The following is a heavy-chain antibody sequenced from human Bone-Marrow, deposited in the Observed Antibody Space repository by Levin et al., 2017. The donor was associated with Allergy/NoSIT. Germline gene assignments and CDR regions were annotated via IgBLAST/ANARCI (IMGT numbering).Heavy chain of an antibody. V-gene: IGHV3-21*01. J-gene: IGHJ4*02. Sequence: GGSLRLSCAASGFTFSTYSMSWVRQAPGKGLEWVSSVSSRSSYIHYADSVKGRFTISRDNAQNSLYLQMNSLRAEDTAVYFCARDVDDFWRGYSFVYWGQGTLVTVSS. CDR3: ARDVDDFWRGYSFVY. CDR2: VSSRSSYI. D-gene: IGHD3-3*01. CDR1: GFTFSTYS.